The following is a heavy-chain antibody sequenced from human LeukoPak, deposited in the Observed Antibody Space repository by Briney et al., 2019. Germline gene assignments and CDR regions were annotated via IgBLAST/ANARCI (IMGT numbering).Heavy chain of an antibody. CDR1: GGSISSSSNF. J-gene: IGHJ4*02. CDR2: ISYSGST. D-gene: IGHD2-15*01. Sequence: PSETLSLTCTVSGGSISSSSNFWGWIRQPPGKGLEWIGSISYSGSTNYNPSLKSRVTISVDKSKNHFSLKLSSVTAADTAVYYCARVYCSGGSCHFDYWGQGTLVTVSS. V-gene: IGHV4-39*07. CDR3: ARVYCSGGSCHFDY.